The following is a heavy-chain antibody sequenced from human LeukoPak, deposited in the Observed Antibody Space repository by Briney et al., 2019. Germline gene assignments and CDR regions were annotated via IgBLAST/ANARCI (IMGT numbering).Heavy chain of an antibody. CDR2: IYYSGST. J-gene: IGHJ4*02. V-gene: IGHV4-31*03. CDR3: AREFDY. CDR1: GGSINSGDYY. Sequence: SETLSLTCTVSGGSINSGDYYWSWIRQLPGKGLEWIGYIYYSGSTYYPPSLRSRVTISVDTSKNQFSLKLSSVTAADTAVYYCAREFDYWGRGTLVTVSS.